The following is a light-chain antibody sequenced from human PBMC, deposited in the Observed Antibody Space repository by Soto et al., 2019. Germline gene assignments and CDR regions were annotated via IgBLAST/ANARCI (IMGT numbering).Light chain of an antibody. J-gene: IGKJ1*01. CDR1: QSVPGN. V-gene: IGKV3-15*01. CDR2: DAS. CDR3: QHYSSWPEA. Sequence: VLMAQSPITLSVSPGERATLSCRASQSVPGNVAWYQQKAAQAPRLLIFDASTRATGVPARFSGSGSGTEFTLTINSLQPDDSALYFCQHYSSWPEAFGQGTQVDVK.